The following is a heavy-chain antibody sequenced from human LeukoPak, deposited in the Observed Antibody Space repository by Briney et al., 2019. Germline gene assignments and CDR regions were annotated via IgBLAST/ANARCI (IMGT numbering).Heavy chain of an antibody. CDR1: GYTFTSYG. CDR3: ARDSRRFSEGPYYFDY. D-gene: IGHD3-10*01. V-gene: IGHV1-18*01. CDR2: ISAYNGNT. Sequence: ASVKVSCKASGYTFTSYGISWVRQAPGQGLEWMGWISAYNGNTNYAQKLRGRVTMTTDTSTSTAYMELRSLRSDDTAVYYCARDSRRFSEGPYYFDYWGQGTLVTVSS. J-gene: IGHJ4*02.